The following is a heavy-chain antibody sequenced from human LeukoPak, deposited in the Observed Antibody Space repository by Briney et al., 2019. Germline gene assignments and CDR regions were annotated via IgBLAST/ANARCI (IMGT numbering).Heavy chain of an antibody. CDR2: TKEDGGEK. V-gene: IGHV3-7*01. J-gene: IGHJ4*02. Sequence: ETLSLTCAVYGGSFSGYYWSWVRQAPGKGLEWVANTKEDGGEKYYVDSVKGRFTISRDNAENSLYLQMNSLRAEDTAVYYCARRSVVGSLDYWGQGTLVTVSS. CDR3: ARRSVVGSLDY. CDR1: GGSFSGYY. D-gene: IGHD6-19*01.